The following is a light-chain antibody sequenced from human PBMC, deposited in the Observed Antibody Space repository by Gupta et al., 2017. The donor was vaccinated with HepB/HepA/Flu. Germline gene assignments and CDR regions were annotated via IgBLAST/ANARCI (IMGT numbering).Light chain of an antibody. CDR3: QSYDRTRNENWL. V-gene: IGLV1-40*01. CDR1: STDIGAGYD. CDR2: GND. Sequence: QSVLTQPPSVSGAPGQRVTISCSGSSTDIGAGYDVHWYQQIPGTSPKLLIYGNDNRPSGVPDRFSGSKSGTSASLVIAGLQAEDEADYYGQSYDRTRNENWLFGGGTKVTVL. J-gene: IGLJ3*02.